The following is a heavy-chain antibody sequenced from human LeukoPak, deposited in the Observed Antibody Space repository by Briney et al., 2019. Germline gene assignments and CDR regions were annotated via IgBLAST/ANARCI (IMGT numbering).Heavy chain of an antibody. Sequence: GGSLRLSCAASGFRFSDYTMSWVRQAPGKGLEWVSSITSSSSYIYDADSVKGRFTISRDNAKNSLYLQMNSLRAEDTAVYYCARGKSSGWYFFLRFDYWGQGTLVTVSS. J-gene: IGHJ4*02. CDR2: ITSSSSYI. D-gene: IGHD6-19*01. CDR1: GFRFSDYT. V-gene: IGHV3-21*06. CDR3: ARGKSSGWYFFLRFDY.